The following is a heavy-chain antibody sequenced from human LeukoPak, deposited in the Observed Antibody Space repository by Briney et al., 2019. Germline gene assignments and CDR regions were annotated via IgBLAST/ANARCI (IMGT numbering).Heavy chain of an antibody. D-gene: IGHD3-3*01. CDR2: IYYSGSP. CDR3: ARGADDFWSGYYLPSYYFDY. V-gene: IGHV4-59*01. J-gene: IGHJ4*02. CDR1: GGSISSYY. Sequence: SETLSLTCTVSGGSISSYYWSWIRQPPGKGREWLGYIYYSGSPNYNPSLKSRVTISVDTSKNQFSLKLSSVTAADTAVYYCARGADDFWSGYYLPSYYFDYWGQGTLVTVSS.